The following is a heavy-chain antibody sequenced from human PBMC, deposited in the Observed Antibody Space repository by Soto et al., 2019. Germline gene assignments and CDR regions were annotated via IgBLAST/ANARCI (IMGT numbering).Heavy chain of an antibody. CDR3: ARGTNYGDYRSYYFDY. CDR2: ISAYNGNT. D-gene: IGHD4-17*01. V-gene: IGHV1-18*01. CDR1: GYTFTSYC. J-gene: IGHJ4*02. Sequence: ASVNGSCKASGYTFTSYCISWVRQAPGQGLEWMGWISAYNGNTNYAQKLQGRVTMTTDTSTSTAYMELRSLRSDDTAVYYCARGTNYGDYRSYYFDYWGQGTLVTVSS.